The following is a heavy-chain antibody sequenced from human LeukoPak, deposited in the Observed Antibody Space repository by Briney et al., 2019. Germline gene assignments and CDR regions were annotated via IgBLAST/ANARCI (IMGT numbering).Heavy chain of an antibody. V-gene: IGHV3-48*01. Sequence: GGSLRLSCAASGFTFSSYSMNWVRQAPGKGLEWVSYISSSSTIYYADSVKGRFTISRDNAKNSLYLQMNSLRAEDTAVYYCARGTTYIWGQGTLVTVSS. CDR2: ISSSSTI. CDR3: ARGTTYI. CDR1: GFTFSSYS. J-gene: IGHJ4*02. D-gene: IGHD2-2*01.